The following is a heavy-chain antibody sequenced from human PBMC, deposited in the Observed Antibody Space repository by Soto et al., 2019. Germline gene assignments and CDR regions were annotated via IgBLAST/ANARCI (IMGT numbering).Heavy chain of an antibody. CDR1: GFTFSSYS. J-gene: IGHJ6*03. Sequence: EVQLVESGGGLVKPGGSLRLSCAASGFTFSSYSMNWVRQAPGKGLEWVSSISSSSSYIYYADSVKGRFTISRDNAKNSLYLQMNSLRAEDTAVYYCARVSGGLGSSHYYYYYHMDVWGKGTTVTVSS. CDR2: ISSSSSYI. CDR3: ARVSGGLGSSHYYYYYHMDV. V-gene: IGHV3-21*01. D-gene: IGHD6-6*01.